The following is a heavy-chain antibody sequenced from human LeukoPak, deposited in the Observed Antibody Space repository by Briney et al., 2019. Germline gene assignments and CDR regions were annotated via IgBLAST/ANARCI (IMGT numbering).Heavy chain of an antibody. J-gene: IGHJ4*02. D-gene: IGHD6-19*01. V-gene: IGHV4-39*01. Sequence: SETLSLTCTVSGGSISSSSYYWGWIRQPPGKGLEWIGSIYYSGSTYYNPSLKSRVTISVDTSKNQFSLKLSSVTAADTAVYYCASIGRYSSSGFDYWGQGTLVTVSS. CDR1: GGSISSSSYY. CDR2: IYYSGST. CDR3: ASIGRYSSSGFDY.